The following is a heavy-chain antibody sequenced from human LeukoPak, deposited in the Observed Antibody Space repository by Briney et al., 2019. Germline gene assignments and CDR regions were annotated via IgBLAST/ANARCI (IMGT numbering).Heavy chain of an antibody. V-gene: IGHV3-66*03. CDR3: AKDYGPIQLWVRPDY. J-gene: IGHJ4*02. Sequence: GGSLRLSCAASGVTVSSDYMNWVRQAPGKGLEWVSLIYSSGSTYYADSVKGRFTISRDNSKNTLYLQMNSLRAEDTAVYYCAKDYGPIQLWVRPDYWGQGTLVTVSS. CDR2: IYSSGST. CDR1: GVTVSSDY. D-gene: IGHD5-18*01.